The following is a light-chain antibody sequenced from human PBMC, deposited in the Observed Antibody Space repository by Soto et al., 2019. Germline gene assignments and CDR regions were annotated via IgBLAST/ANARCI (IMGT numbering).Light chain of an antibody. Sequence: IQMTQSPSTLSASVGDRVTITCRASQGIRDDLGWYQQKPGKAPKVLISATSNLHGGVPSRFSGSGSGTDFTLTISSLQPEDFATYYCLQDYNYPLTFGQGTKVDIK. CDR2: ATS. CDR1: QGIRDD. CDR3: LQDYNYPLT. V-gene: IGKV1-6*01. J-gene: IGKJ1*01.